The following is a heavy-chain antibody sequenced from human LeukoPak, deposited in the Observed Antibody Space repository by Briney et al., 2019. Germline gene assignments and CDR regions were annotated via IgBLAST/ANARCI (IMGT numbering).Heavy chain of an antibody. J-gene: IGHJ6*03. CDR2: MNPNSGNT. D-gene: IGHD3-10*01. V-gene: IGHV1-8*01. CDR3: ARWGQQAPAMVRAKILYYYYCYMDV. CDR1: GYTFTSYD. Sequence: GASVKVSCKASGYTFTSYDINWVRQATGQGLEWMGWMNPNSGNTGYAQKFQGRVTMTRNTSISTAYMELSSLRSEDTAVYYCARWGQQAPAMVRAKILYYYYCYMDVWGKGTTVTVSS.